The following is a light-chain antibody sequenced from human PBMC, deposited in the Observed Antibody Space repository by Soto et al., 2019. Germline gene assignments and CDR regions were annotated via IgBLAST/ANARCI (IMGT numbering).Light chain of an antibody. V-gene: IGKV1-39*01. J-gene: IGKJ5*01. CDR3: QQSFSTPT. CDR2: SAS. Sequence: DIQMTQAPSSLSTSIGDGVTITCRASQRINIYLNWYRQKPGKAPELLIYSASNLQSGVPSRFSGSGSGTDFTLTISGLQSEDFATYYCQQSFSTPTFGQGTRLEIK. CDR1: QRINIY.